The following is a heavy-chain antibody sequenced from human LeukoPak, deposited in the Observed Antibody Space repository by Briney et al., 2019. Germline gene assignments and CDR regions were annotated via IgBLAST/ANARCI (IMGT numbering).Heavy chain of an antibody. CDR3: ARGEFRIVVVPAAIFAFDI. Sequence: ASVKVSCKASGYTFTGYYMHWVRQAPGQGLEWMGWINPNSGGTNYARKFQGRVTMTRDTSISTAYMELSRLRSDDTAVYYCARGEFRIVVVPAAIFAFDIWGQGTMVTVSS. V-gene: IGHV1-2*02. J-gene: IGHJ3*02. CDR1: GYTFTGYY. D-gene: IGHD2-2*01. CDR2: INPNSGGT.